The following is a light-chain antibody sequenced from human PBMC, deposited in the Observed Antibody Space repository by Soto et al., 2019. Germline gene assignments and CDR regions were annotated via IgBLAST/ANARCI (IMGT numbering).Light chain of an antibody. V-gene: IGKV3-20*01. Sequence: EIVLTQSPGTVSLSPGERATLSCRASQSVSSSYLAWYQQKPGQAPRLLIYGASSRATGIPDRFSGSGSGTDFTLTISRLEPEDFAVYYCQQYGSLPRTFGQGTEVEIK. CDR1: QSVSSSY. CDR2: GAS. J-gene: IGKJ1*01. CDR3: QQYGSLPRT.